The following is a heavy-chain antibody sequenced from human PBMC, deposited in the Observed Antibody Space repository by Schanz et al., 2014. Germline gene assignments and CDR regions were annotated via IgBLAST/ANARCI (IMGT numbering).Heavy chain of an antibody. D-gene: IGHD3-16*01. Sequence: VQLVESGGGLVQPGGSLRLSCTISGFSFSRYGMHWVRQAPGKGLEWVAVISSDETVTYYVDSVKGRFTISRDNSKNTLYLQMSSLKTEDTAVYYCAKNGYGGLLNYYIDDWGQGTLVTVSS. CDR1: GFSFSRYG. V-gene: IGHV3-30*18. J-gene: IGHJ4*02. CDR3: AKNGYGGLLNYYIDD. CDR2: ISSDETVT.